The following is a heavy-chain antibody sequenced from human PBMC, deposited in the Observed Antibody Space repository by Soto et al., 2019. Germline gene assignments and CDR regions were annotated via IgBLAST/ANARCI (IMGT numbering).Heavy chain of an antibody. CDR3: RIAVAGVDY. D-gene: IGHD6-19*01. V-gene: IGHV1-24*01. Sequence: ASEKVSSNVSGSTLTELSMHWVRQAPGKGLEWMGGFDPEDGETIYAQKFQGRVTMTEDTSTDTAYMELSSLRSEDTAVYYFRIAVAGVDYWGQGTLVTVSS. J-gene: IGHJ4*02. CDR2: FDPEDGET. CDR1: GSTLTELS.